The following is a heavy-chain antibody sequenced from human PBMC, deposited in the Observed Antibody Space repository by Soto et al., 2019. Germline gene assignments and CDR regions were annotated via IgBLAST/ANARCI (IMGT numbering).Heavy chain of an antibody. CDR2: IYYSGST. CDR3: RIVPAAMDYYYYGMDV. D-gene: IGHD2-2*01. Sequence: SETLSLTCTVSGGSISSSSYYWGWIRQPPGKGLEWIGSIYYSGSTYYNPSLKSRVTISVDTSKNQFSLKLSSVTAADTAVYYCRIVPAAMDYYYYGMDVWGQGTTVTVSS. V-gene: IGHV4-39*01. J-gene: IGHJ6*02. CDR1: GGSISSSSYY.